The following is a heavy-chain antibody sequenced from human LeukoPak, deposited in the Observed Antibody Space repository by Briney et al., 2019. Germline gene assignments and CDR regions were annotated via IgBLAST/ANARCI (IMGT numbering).Heavy chain of an antibody. CDR1: GFTFNNYG. Sequence: PGGSLRLSCAASGFTFNNYGMHWVRQAPGKGLEWVAVISYDGPNKYYADSVKGRFTISRDNSKNTQYLQMNSLRDEDTAVYYCATEANSGSYSDYWGQGTLVTVSS. CDR2: ISYDGPNK. D-gene: IGHD1-26*01. J-gene: IGHJ4*02. V-gene: IGHV3-30*03. CDR3: ATEANSGSYSDY.